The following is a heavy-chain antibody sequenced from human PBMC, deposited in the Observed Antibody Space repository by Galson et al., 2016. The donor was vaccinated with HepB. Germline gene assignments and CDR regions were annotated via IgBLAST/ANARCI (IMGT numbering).Heavy chain of an antibody. V-gene: IGHV3-30*18. CDR2: ISYDGRNK. CDR3: AKDGDTRSWYRGHRWLDP. J-gene: IGHJ5*02. Sequence: SLRLSCAASGVTFSSSGMHWVRQAPGKGLEWVAIISYDGRNKYYSDSAKGRFTISRDNSKSTLYLQLNSLRADDTAMYYCAKDGDTRSWYRGHRWLDPWGQGTLVTVST. D-gene: IGHD6-13*01. CDR1: GVTFSSSG.